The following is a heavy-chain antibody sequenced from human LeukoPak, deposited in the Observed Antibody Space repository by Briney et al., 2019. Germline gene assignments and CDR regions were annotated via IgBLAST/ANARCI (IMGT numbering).Heavy chain of an antibody. CDR2: ISSSSSYI. D-gene: IGHD3-9*01. CDR1: GFTFSSYS. CDR3: ARIGGYDILTGYPGARLFDY. V-gene: IGHV3-21*01. Sequence: PGGSLRLSCAASGFTFSSYSMNWVRQAPGKGLEWVSSISSSSSYIYYADSVKGRFTISRDNAKNSLYLQMNSLRAEDTAAYYCARIGGYDILTGYPGARLFDYWGQGTLVTASS. J-gene: IGHJ4*02.